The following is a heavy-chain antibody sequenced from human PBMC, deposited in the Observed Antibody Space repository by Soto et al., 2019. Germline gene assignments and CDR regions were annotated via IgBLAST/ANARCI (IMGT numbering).Heavy chain of an antibody. CDR1: GGSISSYY. J-gene: IGHJ4*02. CDR2: IYYSGST. Sequence: QVQLQESGPGLVKPSETLSLTCTVSGGSISSYYWSWIRQPPGKGLEWIGYIYYSGSTNYNPSLKSRVTISVDTCTNQFPRRRSSVTAADTAVYYCARRYGSCFDYWGQGTLVTVSS. CDR3: ARRYGSCFDY. V-gene: IGHV4-59*08. D-gene: IGHD5-18*01.